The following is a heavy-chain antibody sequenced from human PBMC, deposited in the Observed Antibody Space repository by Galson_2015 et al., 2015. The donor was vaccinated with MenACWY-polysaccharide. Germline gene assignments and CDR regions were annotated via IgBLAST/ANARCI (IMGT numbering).Heavy chain of an antibody. CDR1: GFPFSDSW. V-gene: IGHV3-7*01. J-gene: IGHJ3*01. CDR3: ARARSWSGYFAFDF. CDR2: IKQSGSEE. D-gene: IGHD3-3*01. Sequence: SLRLSCAASGFPFSDSWMTWIRQAPGKGLEWVATIKQSGSEEYYVDSVEGRFTVSRDNAKNSLYLQMNSLRAEDTAVYYCARARSWSGYFAFDFWGQGIMVTVSS.